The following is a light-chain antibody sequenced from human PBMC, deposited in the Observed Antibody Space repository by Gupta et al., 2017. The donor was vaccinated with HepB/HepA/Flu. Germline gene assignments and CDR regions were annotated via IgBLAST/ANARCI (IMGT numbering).Light chain of an antibody. V-gene: IGLV2-14*03. Sequence: SALTQPASVSGSPRQSLTISCTSSSSDVGGYTYVPCSQQHTGKAPKLMIYDVSNRPSGVSARFAGSKSCNTASLTISGRQAEDEADYYCNTYTNSGSRVFGGGTKLTVL. CDR2: DVS. CDR3: NTYTNSGSRV. J-gene: IGLJ3*02. CDR1: SSDVGGYTY.